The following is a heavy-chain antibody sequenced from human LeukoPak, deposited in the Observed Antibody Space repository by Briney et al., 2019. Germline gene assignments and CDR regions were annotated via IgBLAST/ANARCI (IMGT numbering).Heavy chain of an antibody. Sequence: GGSLRLSCAASGFTFSYYYMSWIRQAPGKGLEWVSYISSSGSTIYYADSVKGRFTISRDNAKNSLYLQMNSLRAEDTAVYYCARDSCTNGVCYIRAWIWGQGTLVTVSS. D-gene: IGHD2-8*01. CDR2: ISSSGSTI. CDR3: ARDSCTNGVCYIRAWI. V-gene: IGHV3-11*04. CDR1: GFTFSYYY. J-gene: IGHJ4*02.